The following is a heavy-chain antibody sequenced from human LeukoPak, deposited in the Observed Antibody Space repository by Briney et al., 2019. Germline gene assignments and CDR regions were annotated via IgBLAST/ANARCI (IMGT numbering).Heavy chain of an antibody. CDR3: ARARYETRIWPKSRYDYYHYMDV. Sequence: GASVKVSCTASGYTFTSYTMHWVRQAPGQRLEWMGWINAGSGNKKYSQEFQDRVTITRDTSASTAYMELSSLRSEDMAVYYCARARYETRIWPKSRYDYYHYMDVWGKATTVTVSS. D-gene: IGHD3-3*01. V-gene: IGHV1-3*03. J-gene: IGHJ6*03. CDR1: GYTFTSYT. CDR2: INAGSGNK.